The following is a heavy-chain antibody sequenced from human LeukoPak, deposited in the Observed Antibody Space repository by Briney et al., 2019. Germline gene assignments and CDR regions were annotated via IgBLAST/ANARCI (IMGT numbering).Heavy chain of an antibody. J-gene: IGHJ4*02. V-gene: IGHV3-30*18. CDR2: ISYDGSNK. CDR3: AKTYSGYDSDDY. D-gene: IGHD5-12*01. CDR1: GFTFSSYG. Sequence: PGGSLRLSCAASGFTFSSYGMHWVRQAPGKGLEWVAVISYDGSNKYYADTVKGRFTISRDNSKNTLYLQMNSLRAEDTAVYYCAKTYSGYDSDDYWGQGTLVTVSS.